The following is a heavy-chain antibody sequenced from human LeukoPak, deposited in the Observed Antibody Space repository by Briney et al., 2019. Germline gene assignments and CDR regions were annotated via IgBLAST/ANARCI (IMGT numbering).Heavy chain of an antibody. CDR2: ISTYNGNT. CDR3: ARDLYQGDYVSDAFDI. Sequence: SVKVSCKASGYTFTSYGISWVRQAPGQGLEWMGWISTYNGNTNYAQKFQGRVTMTTDTSTSTAYMELRSLRSDDTAVYYCARDLYQGDYVSDAFDIWGQGTMVTVSS. V-gene: IGHV1-18*01. J-gene: IGHJ3*02. CDR1: GYTFTSYG. D-gene: IGHD4-17*01.